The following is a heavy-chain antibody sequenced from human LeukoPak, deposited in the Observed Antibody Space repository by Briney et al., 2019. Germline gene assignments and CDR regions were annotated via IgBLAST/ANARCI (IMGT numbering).Heavy chain of an antibody. CDR3: GRAMDV. CDR1: GFTFSSYW. Sequence: GGSLRVSCTASGFTFSSYWMSWVRQAPGKGLEWVANINQYGSERYYVDSVKGRFTISRDNAKNSLYLQMNSLRAEDTAVYYCGRAMDVWGQGTTVTVSS. CDR2: INQYGSER. V-gene: IGHV3-7*02. J-gene: IGHJ6*02.